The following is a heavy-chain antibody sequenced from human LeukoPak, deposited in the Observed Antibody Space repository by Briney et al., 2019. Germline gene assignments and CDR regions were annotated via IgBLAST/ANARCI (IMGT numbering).Heavy chain of an antibody. V-gene: IGHV5-51*01. CDR3: ARFATTVTNYFDY. J-gene: IGHJ4*02. Sequence: GESLKISCKGSGYSFTSYWIGWVRQMPGKGLEWMGIIYPGDSDTRYSPSFQGQVTISADKSISTAYLQWSSLKASDTAMYYRARFATTVTNYFDYWGQGTLVTVSS. D-gene: IGHD4-17*01. CDR1: GYSFTSYW. CDR2: IYPGDSDT.